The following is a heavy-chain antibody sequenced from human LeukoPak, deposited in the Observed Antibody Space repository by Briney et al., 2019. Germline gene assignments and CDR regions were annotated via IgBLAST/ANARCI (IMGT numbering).Heavy chain of an antibody. J-gene: IGHJ5*01. CDR1: GFTFSSYA. Sequence: PGGSLRLSCAASGFTFSSYAMTWVRQAPGKGLEWVSAISGSGGSTYYADSVKGRFTISRDNSNNTLYLQMNSLRAEDTALYFCAKDRIIVIPGPYSWLDSWGQGALVTVSS. CDR3: AKDRIIVIPGPYSWLDS. D-gene: IGHD1-26*01. CDR2: ISGSGGST. V-gene: IGHV3-23*01.